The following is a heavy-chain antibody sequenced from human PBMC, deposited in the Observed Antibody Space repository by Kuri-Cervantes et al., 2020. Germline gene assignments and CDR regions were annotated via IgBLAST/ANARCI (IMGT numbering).Heavy chain of an antibody. J-gene: IGHJ4*02. CDR3: ARVGFTMVRGVDLGY. CDR1: GYTFTSYA. D-gene: IGHD3-10*01. V-gene: IGHV7-4-1*02. Sequence: ASVKVSCKASGYTFTSYAMHWVRQAPGQGLEWMGWINTNTGNPTYAQGFTGRFVFSLDTSVSTAYLQISSLKAEDTAVYYCARVGFTMVRGVDLGYWGQGTLVTVSS. CDR2: INTNTGNP.